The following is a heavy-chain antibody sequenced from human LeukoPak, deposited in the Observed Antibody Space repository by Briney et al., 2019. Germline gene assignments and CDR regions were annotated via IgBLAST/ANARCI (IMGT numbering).Heavy chain of an antibody. V-gene: IGHV4-34*01. Sequence: PSETLSLTCAVYGGSISHYYWSWIRQSPGKGLEWIGEINHSGSTNYNPSLKSRVTISVDTSKNQFSLKLSSVTAADTAVYYCASLRAYYDILTGYPDFDYWGQGTLVTVSS. CDR1: GGSISHYY. D-gene: IGHD3-9*01. CDR3: ASLRAYYDILTGYPDFDY. CDR2: INHSGST. J-gene: IGHJ4*02.